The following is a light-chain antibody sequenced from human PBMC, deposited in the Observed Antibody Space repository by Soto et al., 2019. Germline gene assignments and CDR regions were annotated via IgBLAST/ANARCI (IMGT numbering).Light chain of an antibody. J-gene: IGKJ5*01. V-gene: IGKV1-39*01. Sequence: PSSLSASVGDRVTITCRASHNIINYLNWYQQKPGKAPQLLIYVASMLESGVPSRFSGSGSGTDFTLTISSLQPEDFATYYCQQSYNAPITFGQGTRLEIK. CDR1: HNIINY. CDR3: QQSYNAPIT. CDR2: VAS.